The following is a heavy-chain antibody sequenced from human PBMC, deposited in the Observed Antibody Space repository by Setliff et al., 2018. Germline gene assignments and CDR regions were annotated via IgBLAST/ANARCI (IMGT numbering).Heavy chain of an antibody. CDR1: GFTFSNYG. D-gene: IGHD3-16*01. CDR2: IWNDGSSK. CDR3: ATDDLGY. Sequence: GGSLRLSCVASGFTFSNYGMHWVRQAPGKGLEWVALIWNDGSSKYYEDSLEGRFTISRDNAKNSLYLQMNSLRAEDTAMYYCATDDLGYWGQGTLVTVSS. V-gene: IGHV3-33*03. J-gene: IGHJ4*02.